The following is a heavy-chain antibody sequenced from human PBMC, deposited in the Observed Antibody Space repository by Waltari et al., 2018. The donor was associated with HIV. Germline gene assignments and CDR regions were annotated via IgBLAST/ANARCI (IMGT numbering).Heavy chain of an antibody. CDR3: ARGGYYYDISGYYHY. D-gene: IGHD3-22*01. CDR2: KWDDGDNK. Sequence: QVQLVESGGGVVQPGRSLRLSCAASGFTFSNFAMHWVRQAPGKGLGWVAVKWDDGDNKYYADSGKGRFTISRDNSKNTLYLQMNSLRVEDTAVYYCARGGYYYDISGYYHYWGQGTLVTVSS. V-gene: IGHV3-33*01. CDR1: GFTFSNFA. J-gene: IGHJ4*02.